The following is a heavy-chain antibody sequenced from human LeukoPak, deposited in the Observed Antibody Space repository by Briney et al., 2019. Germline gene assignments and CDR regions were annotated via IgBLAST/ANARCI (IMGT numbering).Heavy chain of an antibody. Sequence: ASVKVSCKASGYTFTSYYMHWVRQAPGQGLEWMGWINPNSGGTNYAQKFQGRVTMTRDTSISTAYMELSRLRSDDTAVYYCARDRITFGGVMSMDVWGQGTTVTVSS. D-gene: IGHD3-16*01. CDR3: ARDRITFGGVMSMDV. V-gene: IGHV1-2*02. CDR2: INPNSGGT. J-gene: IGHJ6*02. CDR1: GYTFTSYY.